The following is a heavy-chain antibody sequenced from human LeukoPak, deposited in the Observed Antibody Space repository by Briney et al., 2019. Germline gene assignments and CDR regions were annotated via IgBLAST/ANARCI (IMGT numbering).Heavy chain of an antibody. CDR2: INNDDSST. Sequence: GGSLRLSCAASGFTFSRYWMHWVRQAPGKGLVWVSRINNDDSSTSYADSVKGRFTISRDNAKNTLYLQMSSLRAEDTAVYHCARVLTGSWDWFDPWGQGTLVTVSS. J-gene: IGHJ5*02. CDR3: ARVLTGSWDWFDP. D-gene: IGHD2-8*02. CDR1: GFTFSRYW. V-gene: IGHV3-74*01.